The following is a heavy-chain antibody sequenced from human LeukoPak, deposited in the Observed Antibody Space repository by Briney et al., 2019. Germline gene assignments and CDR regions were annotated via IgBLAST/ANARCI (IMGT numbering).Heavy chain of an antibody. Sequence: SETLSLTCTVSGGSISSCCWCWIRQPPGTGLEWIGYINNSGSANYSPSLKRRVTISADTSKNQLSLRLSSVTAADTAVYYCVRHLPCFGCYYYYMDVWGRGTTVTVSS. D-gene: IGHD6-19*01. CDR1: GGSISSCC. CDR2: INNSGSA. J-gene: IGHJ6*03. V-gene: IGHV4-59*03. CDR3: VRHLPCFGCYYYYMDV.